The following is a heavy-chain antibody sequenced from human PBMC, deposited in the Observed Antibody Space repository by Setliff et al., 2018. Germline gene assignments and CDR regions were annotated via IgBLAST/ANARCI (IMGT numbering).Heavy chain of an antibody. CDR1: GVSISRSSYY. V-gene: IGHV4-39*07. J-gene: IGHJ3*02. CDR3: AGVFGDNDLPDI. Sequence: PSETLSLTCNVSGVSISRSSYYWTWIRQPPGKGLEWIASIYYDGRTFAHPSVRGRVTISEDTSKNHFSLRMTSVTAADTAMYYCAGVFGDNDLPDIWGRGTMVTVSS. D-gene: IGHD2-21*02. CDR2: IYYDGRT.